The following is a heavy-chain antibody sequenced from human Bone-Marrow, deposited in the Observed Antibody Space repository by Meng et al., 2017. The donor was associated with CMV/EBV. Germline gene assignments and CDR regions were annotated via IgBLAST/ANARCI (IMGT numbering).Heavy chain of an antibody. Sequence: GGSLRLSCAASGFTFSSYWMSWVRQAPGKGLEWVANIKQDGSEKYYVDSVKGRFTISRDNAKNSLYLQMNSLRAEDTAVYYCARDGGPTYCSSTSCYMGNYWGQGTLVTVSS. D-gene: IGHD2-2*02. CDR1: GFTFSSYW. CDR2: IKQDGSEK. J-gene: IGHJ4*02. V-gene: IGHV3-7*01. CDR3: ARDGGPTYCSSTSCYMGNY.